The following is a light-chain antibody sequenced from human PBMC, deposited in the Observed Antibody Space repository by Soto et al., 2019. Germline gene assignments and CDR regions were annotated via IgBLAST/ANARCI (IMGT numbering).Light chain of an antibody. V-gene: IGKV1-8*01. J-gene: IGKJ4*01. CDR3: QQFNNYPQLT. CDR1: QGISSW. Sequence: AIRMTQSPSSFSASTGDRVTITCRVSQGISSWLAWYQQKPGKAPKLLIYAASSLQSGVPSRFSGSGSGTDFTLTISSLQPEDFATYYCQQFNNYPQLTFGGGTKVDIK. CDR2: AAS.